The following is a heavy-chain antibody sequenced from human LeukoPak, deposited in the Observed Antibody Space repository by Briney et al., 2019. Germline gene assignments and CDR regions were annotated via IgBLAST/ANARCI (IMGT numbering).Heavy chain of an antibody. Sequence: GASVKVSCKASGYTFTGYYMHWVRQAPGQGLEWMGWINPNSGGTNYAQKFQGRVTMTRDTSISTAYMELSRLRSDDKAVYYCPRDGVLLWFGELKKYYFDYWGQGTLVTVSS. J-gene: IGHJ4*02. V-gene: IGHV1-2*02. CDR2: INPNSGGT. CDR1: GYTFTGYY. D-gene: IGHD3-10*01. CDR3: PRDGVLLWFGELKKYYFDY.